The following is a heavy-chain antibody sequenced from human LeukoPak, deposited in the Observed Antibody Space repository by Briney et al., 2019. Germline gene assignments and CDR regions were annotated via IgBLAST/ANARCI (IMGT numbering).Heavy chain of an antibody. J-gene: IGHJ4*02. V-gene: IGHV4-34*01. Sequence: ASETLSLTCAVYGGSFSGYYWSWIRQPPGKGLEWIGEINHSGSTNYNPCLKSRVTISVDTPKNQFSLKLSSVTAADTAVYYCARGRGGYIWGSYRYLFDYWAQGTLVTVSS. CDR3: ARGRGGYIWGSYRYLFDY. D-gene: IGHD3-16*02. CDR1: GGSFSGYY. CDR2: INHSGST.